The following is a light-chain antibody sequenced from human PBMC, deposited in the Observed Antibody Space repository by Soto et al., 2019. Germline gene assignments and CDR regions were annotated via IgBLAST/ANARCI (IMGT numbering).Light chain of an antibody. CDR3: QQTYRTPLT. V-gene: IGKV3D-11*01. CDR1: QGVSSY. CDR2: DAS. J-gene: IGKJ4*01. Sequence: EIVLTQSPATLSLSPGERATLSCRASQGVSSYLAWYQQKPGQAPRLLIYDASNRATGIPARFSGSGPGTDFTLSISSLQPEDFATYYCQQTYRTPLTFGGGTKV.